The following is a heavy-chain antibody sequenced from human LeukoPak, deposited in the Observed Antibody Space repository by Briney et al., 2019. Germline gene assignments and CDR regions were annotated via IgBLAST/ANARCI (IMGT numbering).Heavy chain of an antibody. D-gene: IGHD3-10*01. CDR1: GGSISSGGYY. V-gene: IGHV4-31*03. CDR3: ARARYYYGSGKYYFDY. J-gene: IGHJ4*02. CDR2: IYYSGST. Sequence: SETLSLTCTVSGGSISSGGYYWSWIRQHPGKGLEWIGYIYYSGSTYYNPPLKSRVTISVDTSKNQFSLKLSSVTAADTAVYYCARARYYYGSGKYYFDYWGQGTLVTVSS.